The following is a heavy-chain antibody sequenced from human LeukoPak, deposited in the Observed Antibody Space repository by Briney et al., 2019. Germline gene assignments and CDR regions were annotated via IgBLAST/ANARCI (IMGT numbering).Heavy chain of an antibody. CDR1: GITFSSFG. CDR3: ARDLHFESSSNWYGAFDI. CDR2: LSASGGST. Sequence: GGSLRLSCAAPGITFSSFGMHWLRQAPGQGLEWVSGLSASGGSTYYADSVKGRFTISRDDSKNTVYLQMKNLRAEDTAVYYCARDLHFESSSNWYGAFDIWGQGTMVTVFS. V-gene: IGHV3-23*01. J-gene: IGHJ3*02. D-gene: IGHD6-13*01.